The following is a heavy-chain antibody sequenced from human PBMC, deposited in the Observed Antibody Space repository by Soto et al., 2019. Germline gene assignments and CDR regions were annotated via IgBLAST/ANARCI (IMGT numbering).Heavy chain of an antibody. D-gene: IGHD6-19*01. V-gene: IGHV4-39*01. J-gene: IGHJ5*02. Sequence: QLQLQESGPGLVKPSETLSLTCTVSGGSISSSSYYWGWIRQPPGKGLEWIGSIYYSGSTYYNPSLKSRVTISVDTSKNQFSLKLSSVTAADTAVYYCARHTDKFHSSGWYSPTEGGNWFDPWGQGTLVTVSS. CDR2: IYYSGST. CDR3: ARHTDKFHSSGWYSPTEGGNWFDP. CDR1: GGSISSSSYY.